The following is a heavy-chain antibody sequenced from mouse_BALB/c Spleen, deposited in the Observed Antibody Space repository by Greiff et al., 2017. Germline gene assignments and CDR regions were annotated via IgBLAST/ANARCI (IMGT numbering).Heavy chain of an antibody. Sequence: DVMLVESGGGLVKPGGSLKLSCAASGFTFSSYAMSWVRQTPEKRLEWVASISSGGSTYYPDSVKGRFTISRDNARNILYLQMSSLRSEDTAMYYCARNDDGYYFDYWGQGTTLTVSS. J-gene: IGHJ2*01. CDR2: ISSGGST. CDR1: GFTFSSYA. V-gene: IGHV5-6-5*01. D-gene: IGHD2-3*01. CDR3: ARNDDGYYFDY.